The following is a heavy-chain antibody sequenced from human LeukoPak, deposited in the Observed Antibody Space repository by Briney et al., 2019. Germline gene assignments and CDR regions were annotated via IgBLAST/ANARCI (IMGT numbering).Heavy chain of an antibody. D-gene: IGHD1-26*01. V-gene: IGHV3-30*02. Sequence: PGGSLRLSCAASGFTFSSYGMHWVRQAPGKGLDWVAFIRYDGRNKYYADSVKGRFTISRDNSKNTLYLQMNSLRAEDTAVYYCAGEGAADAFDIWGQGTMVTVSS. CDR3: AGEGAADAFDI. J-gene: IGHJ3*02. CDR1: GFTFSSYG. CDR2: IRYDGRNK.